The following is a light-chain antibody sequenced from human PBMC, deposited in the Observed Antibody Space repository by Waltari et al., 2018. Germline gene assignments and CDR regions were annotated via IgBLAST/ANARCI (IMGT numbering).Light chain of an antibody. CDR2: GIS. CDR1: ESLVHSDGRTF. Sequence: DTVMTQTPLSSIVTVGESTSITCRSSESLVHSDGRTFLTWLHQRPGQPPRPLLYGISTRLSGVPDRFSGWGTQTEFTLTISRVEVDDVGLYFCMQSTHFPRTFGQGTRVEI. CDR3: MQSTHFPRT. J-gene: IGKJ1*01. V-gene: IGKV2-24*01.